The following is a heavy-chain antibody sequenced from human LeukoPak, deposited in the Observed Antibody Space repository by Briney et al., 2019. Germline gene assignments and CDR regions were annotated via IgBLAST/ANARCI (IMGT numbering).Heavy chain of an antibody. V-gene: IGHV3-23*01. J-gene: IGHJ4*02. CDR3: AKGSRYSYGPDPLYY. Sequence: GGSLRLSCAASGFTFSSYAMSWVRQAPGKGLEWVSAISGSGGSTYYADSVKGRFTISRDNSKNTLYLQMNSLRAEDTAVYYCAKGSRYSYGPDPLYYWGQGTLVTVSS. CDR2: ISGSGGST. CDR1: GFTFSSYA. D-gene: IGHD5-18*01.